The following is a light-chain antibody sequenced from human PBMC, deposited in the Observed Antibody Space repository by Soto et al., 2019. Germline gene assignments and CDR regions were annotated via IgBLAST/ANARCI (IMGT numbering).Light chain of an antibody. CDR3: QQYHSYYPWT. J-gene: IGKJ1*01. Sequence: IQRTQSPSTLSASVGDRLTITCRASQSISSWLAWYQQKPGKPPKLLIYDASSLESGVPSRFSGSGSGTDFSLTITSLQPDDSATYYCQQYHSYYPWTFGQGTKVDIK. CDR2: DAS. CDR1: QSISSW. V-gene: IGKV1-5*01.